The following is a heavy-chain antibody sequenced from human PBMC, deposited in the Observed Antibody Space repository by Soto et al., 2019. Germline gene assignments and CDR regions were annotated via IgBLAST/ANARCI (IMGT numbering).Heavy chain of an antibody. CDR3: SRDLRYCSSTSCFSHAFDI. CDR2: ISAYNGNT. D-gene: IGHD2-2*01. CDR1: GYTFTSYG. J-gene: IGHJ3*02. V-gene: IGHV1-18*04. Sequence: QVQLVQSGAEVKKPGASVKFSCTASGYTFTSYGLSWGRQAPGQGREWIGWISAYNGNTNYAQKLQGRVTVNTDKSTSQAYMGLRRLRSDDTAVYYCSRDLRYCSSTSCFSHAFDIWGQGTMVNVSS.